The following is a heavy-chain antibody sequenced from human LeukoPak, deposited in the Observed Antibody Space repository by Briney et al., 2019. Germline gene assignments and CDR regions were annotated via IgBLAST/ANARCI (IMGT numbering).Heavy chain of an antibody. CDR1: GFTFSSYS. CDR3: ARDQGDYVWGRYYYYMDV. J-gene: IGHJ6*03. D-gene: IGHD3-16*01. CDR2: ISSSSTI. V-gene: IGHV3-48*01. Sequence: GGSLRLSCAASGFTFSSYSMNWVRQAPGKGLEWVSYISSSSTIYYADSVKGRFTISRDNAKNSLYLQMNSLRAEDTAVYYCARDQGDYVWGRYYYYMDVXXXXTTVTVSS.